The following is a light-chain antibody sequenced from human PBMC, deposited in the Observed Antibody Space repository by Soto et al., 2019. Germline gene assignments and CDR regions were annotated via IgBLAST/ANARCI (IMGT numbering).Light chain of an antibody. CDR1: QDIGNH. CDR2: AAS. V-gene: IGKV1-17*03. J-gene: IGKJ5*01. Sequence: DIQMTQSPSAMSASVGDRVTICCRASQDIGNHLAWFQQKPGKVPQRLIYAASSLQTGVPSRFSGSGSGTDFTLTINSLQPEDFATYYCLQHDSFPPTFGQGTRLEIK. CDR3: LQHDSFPPT.